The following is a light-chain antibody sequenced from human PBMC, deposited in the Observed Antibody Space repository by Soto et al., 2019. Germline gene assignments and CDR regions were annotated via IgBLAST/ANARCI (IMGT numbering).Light chain of an antibody. J-gene: IGLJ2*01. Sequence: QSVLTQPPSASGSPGQSVTISCTGTSSDVGAYNYVSWYQQHPGKAPKLMIYEVSKRPSGVPDRFSGSKSGNPASLTVSGLQAEDEADYYCSSYAGRNIVVFGGETKLTVL. CDR1: SSDVGAYNY. CDR3: SSYAGRNIVV. V-gene: IGLV2-8*01. CDR2: EVS.